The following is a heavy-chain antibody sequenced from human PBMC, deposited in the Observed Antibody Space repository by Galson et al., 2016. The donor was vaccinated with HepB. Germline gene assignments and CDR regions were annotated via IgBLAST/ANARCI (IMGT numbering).Heavy chain of an antibody. CDR2: ISSSSIYI. D-gene: IGHD3-16*02. CDR3: ARDQRNIFRYNYYIDV. Sequence: SLRLSCAASGFTFSSYSMIWVRQAPGKGLEWVLSISSSSIYIYYADSVKGRFTISRDNAKNSLYLQMNSLRAEDTAVYYCARDQRNIFRYNYYIDVVGKGTAVTVSS. J-gene: IGHJ6*03. CDR1: GFTFSSYS. V-gene: IGHV3-21*04.